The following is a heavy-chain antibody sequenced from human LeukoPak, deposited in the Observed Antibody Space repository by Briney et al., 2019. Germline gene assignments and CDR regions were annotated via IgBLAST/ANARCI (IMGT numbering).Heavy chain of an antibody. CDR1: GYSFTSYW. Sequence: GESLKISCKGSGYSFTSYWIGWVRQMPGKGLEWVGIIYPGDSDTRYSPSFQSQVTISADKSISTVYLQWSSLKASDTAMYYCARPGARRGYSSSWYYFDYWGQGTLVTVSS. J-gene: IGHJ4*02. V-gene: IGHV5-51*01. CDR2: IYPGDSDT. CDR3: ARPGARRGYSSSWYYFDY. D-gene: IGHD6-13*01.